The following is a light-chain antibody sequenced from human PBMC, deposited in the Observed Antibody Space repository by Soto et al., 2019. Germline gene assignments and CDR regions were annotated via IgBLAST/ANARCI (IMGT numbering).Light chain of an antibody. Sequence: QSVLTQPRSVSGSPGQSVTISCTGTSSDVGGYNYVSWYQQHPGKAPKLMIYDVNKRPSGVPDRFSGSKSGNTASLTISGLQAEDEADYYCSSYAGSYTCVFGTGTKLTVL. J-gene: IGLJ1*01. V-gene: IGLV2-11*01. CDR1: SSDVGGYNY. CDR3: SSYAGSYTCV. CDR2: DVN.